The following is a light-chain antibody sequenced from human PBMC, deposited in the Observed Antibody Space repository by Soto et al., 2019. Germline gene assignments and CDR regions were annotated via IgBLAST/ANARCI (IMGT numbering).Light chain of an antibody. Sequence: DIEMTQSPSPLSASVGDRVTITCRASQSISSWLAWYQQKPGQAPKLLIYDASILESGVPSRFSGSGSGTEFTLTISSLQPDDFAIYYCQQYNSYSRTFGQGTKVEIK. V-gene: IGKV1-5*01. CDR1: QSISSW. CDR3: QQYNSYSRT. CDR2: DAS. J-gene: IGKJ1*01.